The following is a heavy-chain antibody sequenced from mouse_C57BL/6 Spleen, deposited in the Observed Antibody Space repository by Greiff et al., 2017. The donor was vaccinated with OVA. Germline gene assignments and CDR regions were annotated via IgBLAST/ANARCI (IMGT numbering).Heavy chain of an antibody. CDR3: ARSLDSSGYGFAY. CDR1: GYTFTDYN. J-gene: IGHJ3*01. D-gene: IGHD3-2*02. V-gene: IGHV1-22*01. CDR2: INPNNGGT. Sequence: EVQLQESGPELVKPGASVKMSCKASGYTFTDYNMHWVKQSHGKSLEWIGYINPNNGGTSYNQKFKGKATLTVNKSSSTAYMELRSLTSEDSAVYYCARSLDSSGYGFAYWGQGTLVTVSA.